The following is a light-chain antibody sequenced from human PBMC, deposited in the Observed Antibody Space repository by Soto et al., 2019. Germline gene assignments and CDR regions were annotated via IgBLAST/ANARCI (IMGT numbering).Light chain of an antibody. J-gene: IGLJ2*01. CDR2: NTN. V-gene: IGLV1-44*01. Sequence: QSVLTQPPSASGTPGQRVTISCSGSSSNIGSKPVNWYQQLPGAAPKLLIHNTNQRPSGVPDRFSGSKSGTSASLAISGLQYDDEAHYYCAAWDDSLNGLVLGGGTQLTVL. CDR3: AAWDDSLNGLV. CDR1: SSNIGSKP.